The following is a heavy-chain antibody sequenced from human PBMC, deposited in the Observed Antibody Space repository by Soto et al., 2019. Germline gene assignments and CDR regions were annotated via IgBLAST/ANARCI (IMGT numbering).Heavy chain of an antibody. D-gene: IGHD3-3*01. CDR1: GYTFTSNG. Sequence: SLKASCKASGYTFTSNGISCVPQAPGQGLEWMGGIIPIFGTANYAQKFQGRVTMTTDESTSTAYMELSSLRSEDTAVYYCARGYYDFWSGSHPRYYYGMDVWGQGTTVTV. J-gene: IGHJ6*02. V-gene: IGHV1-69*05. CDR3: ARGYYDFWSGSHPRYYYGMDV. CDR2: IIPIFGTA.